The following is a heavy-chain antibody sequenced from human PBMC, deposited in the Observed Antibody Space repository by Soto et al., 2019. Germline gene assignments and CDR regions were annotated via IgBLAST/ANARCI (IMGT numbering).Heavy chain of an antibody. V-gene: IGHV3-30*18. Sequence: RSLRLSCAASGFTFSSYGMHWVRQAPGKGLEWVAVISYDGSNKYYADSVKGRFTISRDNSKNTLYLQMNSLRAEDTAVYYCAKWEYDSWSGRTQRRYHYSGLDVCGQGTKVTVSS. CDR2: ISYDGSNK. CDR3: AKWEYDSWSGRTQRRYHYSGLDV. CDR1: GFTFSSYG. J-gene: IGHJ6*02. D-gene: IGHD3-3*01.